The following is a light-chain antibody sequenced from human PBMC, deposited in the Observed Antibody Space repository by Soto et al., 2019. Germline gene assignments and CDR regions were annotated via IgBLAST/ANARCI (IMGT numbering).Light chain of an antibody. Sequence: EIVWTQSPGTLSLSPGQRATLSCRASQSVSSSFLAWYQQKPGQAPRLLIYGASSRATGIPDRFRGSGSGTDYTLTISRLEPEDFAVYYCHHYGSSPFTFGPGTKVDIK. CDR2: GAS. CDR1: QSVSSSF. V-gene: IGKV3-20*01. J-gene: IGKJ3*01. CDR3: HHYGSSPFT.